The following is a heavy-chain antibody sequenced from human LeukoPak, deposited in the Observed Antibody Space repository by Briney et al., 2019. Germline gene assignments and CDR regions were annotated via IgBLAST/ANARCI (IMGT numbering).Heavy chain of an antibody. V-gene: IGHV4-59*12. CDR1: GGSISSYY. CDR2: IYYSGST. D-gene: IGHD4-17*01. CDR3: ARFSTVTTSFDY. J-gene: IGHJ4*02. Sequence: SETLSLTCTVSGGSISSYYWSWIRQPPGKELEWIGYIYYSGSTNYNPSLKSRVTISVDTSKNQFSLKLSSVTAADTAVYYCARFSTVTTSFDYWGQGTLVTVSS.